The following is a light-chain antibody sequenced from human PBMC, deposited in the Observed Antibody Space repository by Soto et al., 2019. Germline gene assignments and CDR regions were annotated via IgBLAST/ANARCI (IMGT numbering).Light chain of an antibody. CDR2: EVT. CDR3: SSLTSGSTRV. CDR1: SSDVGGYDY. V-gene: IGLV2-14*01. Sequence: QSALTQPASVSGSPGQSITISCTGTSSDVGGYDYVSWYQQHPDKAPKLLIYEVTDRPSGVSSRFSGSKSGNTASLTISGLQAEDEADYYCSSLTSGSTRVFGTGTKLTVL. J-gene: IGLJ1*01.